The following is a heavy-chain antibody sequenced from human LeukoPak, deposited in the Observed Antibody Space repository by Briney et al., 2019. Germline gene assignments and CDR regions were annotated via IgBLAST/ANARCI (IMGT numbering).Heavy chain of an antibody. V-gene: IGHV4-61*02. Sequence: PSQTLSLTCTVSGGSISSGGYYWSWIRQPAGKGLEWIGRIYTSGSTNYNPSLKSRVTISVDTSKNQFSLKLSSVTAADTAVYYCAGEAAAGLLDYWGQGTLVTVSS. CDR2: IYTSGST. D-gene: IGHD6-13*01. CDR3: AGEAAAGLLDY. J-gene: IGHJ4*02. CDR1: GGSISSGGYY.